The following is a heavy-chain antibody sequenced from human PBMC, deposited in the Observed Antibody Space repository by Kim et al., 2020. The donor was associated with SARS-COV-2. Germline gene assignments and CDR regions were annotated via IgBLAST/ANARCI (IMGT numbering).Heavy chain of an antibody. D-gene: IGHD3-22*01. Sequence: PSLKSRVTISVDTSKNQFSLKLSSVTAADTAVYYCARYYDSSGYSVPFDYWGQGTLVTVSS. CDR3: ARYYDSSGYSVPFDY. V-gene: IGHV4-34*01. J-gene: IGHJ4*02.